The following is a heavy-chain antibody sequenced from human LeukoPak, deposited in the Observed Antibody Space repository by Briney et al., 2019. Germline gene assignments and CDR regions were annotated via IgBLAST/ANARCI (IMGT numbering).Heavy chain of an antibody. Sequence: PSETLSLTCAVYVGSFSGYYWSCIRQPPGKGLEWSGELFLIGSTTYNPSPKSRVTISLDTTKNRSSLKLSYVTAADTAVYYCARVRSVRGVLSYGMDVWGQGTTVTVSS. V-gene: IGHV4-34*12. CDR3: ARVRSVRGVLSYGMDV. CDR1: VGSFSGYY. D-gene: IGHD3-10*01. CDR2: LFLIGST. J-gene: IGHJ6*02.